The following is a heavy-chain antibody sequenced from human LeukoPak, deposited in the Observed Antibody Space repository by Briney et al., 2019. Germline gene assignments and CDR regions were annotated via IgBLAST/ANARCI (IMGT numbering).Heavy chain of an antibody. V-gene: IGHV3-21*01. D-gene: IGHD3-16*01. CDR3: ARDQVMEQQLTLYMDV. CDR1: GFTFSIYT. Sequence: KPGGSLRLSCSASGFTFSIYTMNWVRQAPGKGLEWVSTISSSGDYIYYADSVKGRFTVSRDNAKNSLYLQMNSLRAEDTAVLYCARDQVMEQQLTLYMDVWGKGTTVTVSS. J-gene: IGHJ6*03. CDR2: ISSSGDYI.